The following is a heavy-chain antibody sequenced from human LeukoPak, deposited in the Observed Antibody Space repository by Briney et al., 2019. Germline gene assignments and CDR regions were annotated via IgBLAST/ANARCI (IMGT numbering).Heavy chain of an antibody. D-gene: IGHD5-24*01. Sequence: GGSLRLSCAASGFTFSSYSMNWVRQAPGKGLEWVSSISSSSSYIYYADSVEGRFTISRDNAKNSVYLQMTSLRAEDTAVYYCTRDQSGSGFNSDYWGQGTLVSVSS. J-gene: IGHJ4*02. CDR2: ISSSSSYI. CDR3: TRDQSGSGFNSDY. CDR1: GFTFSSYS. V-gene: IGHV3-21*04.